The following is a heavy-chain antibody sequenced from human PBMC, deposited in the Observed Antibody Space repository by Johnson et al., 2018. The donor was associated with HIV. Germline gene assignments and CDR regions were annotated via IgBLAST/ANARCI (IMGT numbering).Heavy chain of an antibody. V-gene: IGHV3-7*01. CDR3: AREGIVGATGDAFDI. CDR1: GFTFSSYW. CDR2: IKQDGSEK. D-gene: IGHD1-26*01. J-gene: IGHJ3*02. Sequence: VQLVESGGGLVQPGGSLRLSCAASGFTFSSYWMSWVRQAPGKGLEWVANIKQDGSEKYYVDSVKGRFTISRDNAKNSLYLQMNSLRAEDTAVYYCAREGIVGATGDAFDIWGQGTMVTVSS.